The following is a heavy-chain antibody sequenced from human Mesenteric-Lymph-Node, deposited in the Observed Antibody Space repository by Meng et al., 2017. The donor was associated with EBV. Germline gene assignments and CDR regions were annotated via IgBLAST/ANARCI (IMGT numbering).Heavy chain of an antibody. CDR3: ARAHRVLFGELNWFDP. J-gene: IGHJ5*02. CDR1: SGSINSGSYY. V-gene: IGHV4-30-4*01. CDR2: IYYSGST. Sequence: GQLPESGPGLVKPSQTLSLTFAVSSGSINSGSYYWSWIRQPPGKGLEWIGYIYYSGSTYYNPSLKSRVTISVDTSKNQFSLKLKSVTAADTAVYYCARAHRVLFGELNWFDPWGQGTLVTVSS. D-gene: IGHD3-10*01.